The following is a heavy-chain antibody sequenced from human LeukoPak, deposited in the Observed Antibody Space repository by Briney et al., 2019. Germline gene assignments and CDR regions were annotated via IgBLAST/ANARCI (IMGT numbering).Heavy chain of an antibody. V-gene: IGHV3-33*06. J-gene: IGHJ4*02. CDR2: IWYDGSNK. Sequence: GRSLRLSCAASGFTFSSFGMHWVRQAPGKGLEWVAVIWYDGSNKYYADSVKGRFTISRDNSKNTLYLQMNSLRAEDTAVYYCAKDPDRYFDWLLSPFDYWGQGTLVTVSS. CDR3: AKDPDRYFDWLLSPFDY. D-gene: IGHD3-9*01. CDR1: GFTFSSFG.